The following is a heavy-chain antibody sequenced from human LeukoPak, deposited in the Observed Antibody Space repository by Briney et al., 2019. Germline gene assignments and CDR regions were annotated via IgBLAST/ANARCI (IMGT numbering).Heavy chain of an antibody. D-gene: IGHD4-17*01. CDR1: GFTVSSNY. CDR3: VRDLSGDYRPY. Sequence: GGSLRLSCAASGFTVSSNYMSWVRQAPWKGLEWVSVIYSGGSTYYADSVKGRSTISRDNSKNTLYLQMNSLRAEDTAVYYCVRDLSGDYRPYRGQGTLVTVSS. J-gene: IGHJ4*02. CDR2: IYSGGST. V-gene: IGHV3-66*01.